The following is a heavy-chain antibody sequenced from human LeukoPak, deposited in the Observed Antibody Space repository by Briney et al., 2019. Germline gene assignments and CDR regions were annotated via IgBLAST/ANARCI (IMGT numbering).Heavy chain of an antibody. CDR2: IYPGDSDT. Sequence: GESLKISCKGSGYSFTSYWIGWVRQMPGKGLEWMGIIYPGDSDTRYSPSFQGQVTTSADKSISTAYLQWSSLKASDTAMYCCARHGDSSGYLTLPFDYWGQGTLVTVSS. CDR1: GYSFTSYW. CDR3: ARHGDSSGYLTLPFDY. J-gene: IGHJ4*02. V-gene: IGHV5-51*01. D-gene: IGHD3-22*01.